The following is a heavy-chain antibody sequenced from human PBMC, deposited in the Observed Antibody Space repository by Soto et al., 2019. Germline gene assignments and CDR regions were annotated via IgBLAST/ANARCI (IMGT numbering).Heavy chain of an antibody. CDR3: ATGYSSGVFDY. CDR2: ISYDGSNK. Sequence: GGSLRLSCAASGFTFSSYGMHWVRQAPGKGLEWVAVISYDGSNKYYADSVKGRFTISRDNSKNTLYLQMNSLRAEDTAVYYCATGYSSGVFDYWGQGTLVTVSS. J-gene: IGHJ4*02. D-gene: IGHD6-19*01. V-gene: IGHV3-30*03. CDR1: GFTFSSYG.